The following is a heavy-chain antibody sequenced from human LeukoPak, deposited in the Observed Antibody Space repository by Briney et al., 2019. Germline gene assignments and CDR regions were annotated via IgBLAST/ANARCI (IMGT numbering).Heavy chain of an antibody. D-gene: IGHD4-17*01. CDR1: GDSINRYY. V-gene: IGHV4-59*08. CDR3: ARRDPTVTTWVFDY. CDR2: IYYTGST. Sequence: KASETLSLTRTVSGDSINRYYWSWIRQPPGKGLEWIGYIYYTGSTNYNPSLKTRVTLSVDTSKNQFSLKLSSVTAADTAVYYCARRDPTVTTWVFDYWGQGTLVTVSS. J-gene: IGHJ4*02.